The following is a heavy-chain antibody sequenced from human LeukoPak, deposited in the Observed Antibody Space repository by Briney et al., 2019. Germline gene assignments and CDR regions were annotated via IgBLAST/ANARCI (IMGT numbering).Heavy chain of an antibody. Sequence: SETLSLTCTVSGGSISSSSYYWGWIRQPPGKGREWIGSIYYSGSTYYNPSLKSRVTISVDTSKNQFSLKLSSVTAADTAVYYCAGAYDYADGEANSWGQGTLVIVSS. CDR3: AGAYDYADGEANS. CDR2: IYYSGST. D-gene: IGHD4-17*01. J-gene: IGHJ4*02. V-gene: IGHV4-39*01. CDR1: GGSISSSSYY.